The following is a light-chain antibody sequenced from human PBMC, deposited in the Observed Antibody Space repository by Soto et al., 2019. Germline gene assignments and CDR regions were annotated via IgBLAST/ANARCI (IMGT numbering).Light chain of an antibody. V-gene: IGKV3-20*01. J-gene: IGKJ1*01. CDR3: QHYNNYPQT. CDR2: RAS. Sequence: ESVLTQSPGPLSLSQGERATLSCSASQSVSSSYLAWYQQKPGQAPRLLIYRASSRATGIPDRFSGSGSGTDFTLTISSLQSEDFAEYHCQHYNNYPQTFGQGTKVDIK. CDR1: QSVSSSY.